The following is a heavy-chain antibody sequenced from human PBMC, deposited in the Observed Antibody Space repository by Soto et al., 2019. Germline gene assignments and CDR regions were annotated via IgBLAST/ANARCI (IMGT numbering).Heavy chain of an antibody. CDR3: ARVERGTTTTVVDAFDI. J-gene: IGHJ3*02. Sequence: QVQLQQWGAGLLKPSETLSLTCAVYGGFVSSGNYYWSWIRQTPGKGLEWIGEMSHSGGTHFNPSLKSRVTISVDTSKNQFSLKMSSVTAADTALYYCARVERGTTTTVVDAFDIWGPGTMVTVSS. CDR2: MSHSGGT. V-gene: IGHV4-34*01. CDR1: GGFVSSGNYY. D-gene: IGHD4-4*01.